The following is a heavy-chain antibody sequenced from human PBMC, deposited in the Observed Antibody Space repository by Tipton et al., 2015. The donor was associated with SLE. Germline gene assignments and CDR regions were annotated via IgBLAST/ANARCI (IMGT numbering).Heavy chain of an antibody. CDR3: ARGYYDSSAEGGFDY. CDR2: IFHSGGT. Sequence: TLSLTCTVSGASISRHYWTWIRQPPGKGLEWIGDIFHSGGTNYNPSLKSRVTISVDTSKNQFSLKLSSVTAADTAVYYCARGYYDSSAEGGFDYWGQGTLVTVSS. CDR1: GASISRHY. V-gene: IGHV4-59*11. J-gene: IGHJ4*02. D-gene: IGHD3-22*01.